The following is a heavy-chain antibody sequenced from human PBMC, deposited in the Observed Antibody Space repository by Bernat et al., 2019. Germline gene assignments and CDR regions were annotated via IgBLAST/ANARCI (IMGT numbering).Heavy chain of an antibody. J-gene: IGHJ4*02. Sequence: QLQLQESGPGLVKPSETLSLTCTVSGASISSGSYYWGWIRQPPGKGLEWIGSIYYSGSTYYNPSLKSRVTISVDTSKNQFSLKLSSVTAADTAVYYCIMVAGTDGYFDYWGQGTLVTVSS. V-gene: IGHV4-39*01. CDR1: GASISSGSYY. CDR3: IMVAGTDGYFDY. D-gene: IGHD6-19*01. CDR2: IYYSGST.